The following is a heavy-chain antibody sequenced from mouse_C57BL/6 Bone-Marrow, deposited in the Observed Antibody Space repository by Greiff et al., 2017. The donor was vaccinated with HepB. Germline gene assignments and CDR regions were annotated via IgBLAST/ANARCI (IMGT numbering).Heavy chain of an antibody. J-gene: IGHJ3*01. D-gene: IGHD3-2*02. Sequence: EVQVVESGGGLVKPGGSLKLSCAASGFTFSDYGMHWVRQAPEKGLEWVAYISSGSSTIYYADTVKGRFTISRDNAKNTLFLQMTSLRSEDTAMYYYARQLRLRGFAYGGQGTLVTVSA. V-gene: IGHV5-17*01. CDR2: ISSGSSTI. CDR3: ARQLRLRGFAY. CDR1: GFTFSDYG.